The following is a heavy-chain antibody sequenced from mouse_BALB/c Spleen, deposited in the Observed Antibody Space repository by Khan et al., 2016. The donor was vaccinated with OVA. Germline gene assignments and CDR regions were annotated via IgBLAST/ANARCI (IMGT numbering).Heavy chain of an antibody. D-gene: IGHD2-4*01. Sequence: QVQLKQSGPGLVAPSQSLSITCTVSGFSLTGYGVNWVRQPPGKGLEWLGMIWGDGSTDYNSALKSRLSISKDNSKSQVFLKMNSLHTDDTARYYCAREIYYDYAYYYAMDYWGQGTSVTV. CDR1: GFSLTGYG. CDR3: AREIYYDYAYYYAMDY. CDR2: IWGDGST. J-gene: IGHJ4*01. V-gene: IGHV2-6-7*01.